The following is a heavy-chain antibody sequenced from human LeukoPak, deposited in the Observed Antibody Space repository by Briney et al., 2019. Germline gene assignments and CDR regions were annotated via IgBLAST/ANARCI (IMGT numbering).Heavy chain of an antibody. J-gene: IGHJ4*02. V-gene: IGHV3-11*01. D-gene: IGHD2-15*01. CDR1: GFTFSDYY. Sequence: GGSLRLSCAASGFTFSDYYMSWIRQAPGKGLEWVSYIGGTGSTIYYADSVKGRFTISRDNAKNSLYLRMNSLRAEDTAIYYCARDLRVVLVAATQDYWGQGTLVTVSS. CDR3: ARDLRVVLVAATQDY. CDR2: IGGTGSTI.